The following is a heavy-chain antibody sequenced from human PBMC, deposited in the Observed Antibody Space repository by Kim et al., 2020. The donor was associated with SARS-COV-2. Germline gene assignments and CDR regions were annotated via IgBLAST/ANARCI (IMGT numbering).Heavy chain of an antibody. J-gene: IGHJ4*03. D-gene: IGHD5-12*01. CDR3: ARPRREWLQTIPDYFDY. CDR2: IYYSGST. V-gene: IGHV4-39*01. Sequence: SETLSLTCTVSGGSISSSSYYWGWLRQPPGKGLEWIGSIYYSGSTYYNPSLKSRVTIAVDTSKNQFSLKLSSVTAADTAVYYCARPRREWLQTIPDYFDYCGHGALVTASS. CDR1: GGSISSSSYY.